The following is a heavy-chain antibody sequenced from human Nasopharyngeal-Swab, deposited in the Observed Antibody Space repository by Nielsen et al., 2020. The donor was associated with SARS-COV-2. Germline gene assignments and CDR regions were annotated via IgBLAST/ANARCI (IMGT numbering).Heavy chain of an antibody. Sequence: VRQAPGKGLEWGANIKQDGSEKYYVDSVKGRFTISRDNARKSLYLRMNSLRAEDTAVYYCARDFLTGSTTSPLHYWGQGTLVTVSS. D-gene: IGHD7-27*01. CDR3: ARDFLTGSTTSPLHY. V-gene: IGHV3-7*01. CDR2: IKQDGSEK. J-gene: IGHJ4*02.